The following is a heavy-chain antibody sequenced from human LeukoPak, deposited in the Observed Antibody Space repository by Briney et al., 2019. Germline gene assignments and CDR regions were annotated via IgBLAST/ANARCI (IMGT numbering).Heavy chain of an antibody. V-gene: IGHV1-18*01. J-gene: IGHJ4*02. D-gene: IGHD4-17*01. CDR1: GYTFTGYG. CDR2: ISAYNGNT. CDR3: ARDQLDYGEPDY. Sequence: ASVKVSCKASGYTFTGYGISWVRQAPGQGLEWMGWISAYNGNTNYAQKLQGRVTMTTDTSTSTAYMELRSLRSDDTAVYYCARDQLDYGEPDYWGQGTLVTVSS.